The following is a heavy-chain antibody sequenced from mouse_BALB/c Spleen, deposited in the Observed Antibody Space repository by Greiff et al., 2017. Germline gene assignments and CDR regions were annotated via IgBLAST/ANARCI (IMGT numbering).Heavy chain of an antibody. J-gene: IGHJ3*01. CDR1: GYTFTSYW. CDR2: INPSTGYT. V-gene: IGHV1-7*01. CDR3: ARSLLRLPWFAY. D-gene: IGHD1-2*01. Sequence: QVQLQQSGAELAKPGASVKMSCKASGYTFTSYWMHWVKQRPGQGLEWIGYINPSTGYTEYNQKFKDKATLTADKSSSTAYMQLSSLTSEDSAVYYCARSLLRLPWFAYCGQGTLVTVSA.